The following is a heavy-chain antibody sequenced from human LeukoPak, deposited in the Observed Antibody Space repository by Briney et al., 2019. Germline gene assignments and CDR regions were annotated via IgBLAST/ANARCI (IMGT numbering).Heavy chain of an antibody. CDR2: IYYSGST. Sequence: SETLSLTCTVSGGSISSSSYYWGWIRQPPGKGLEWIGSIYYSGSTYYNPSLKSRDTISVDTSKNQFSLKLSSVTAADTAVYYCASRATGPYQSGWTYDAFDIWGQGTMVTVSS. CDR1: GGSISSSSYY. V-gene: IGHV4-39*01. J-gene: IGHJ3*02. D-gene: IGHD6-19*01. CDR3: ASRATGPYQSGWTYDAFDI.